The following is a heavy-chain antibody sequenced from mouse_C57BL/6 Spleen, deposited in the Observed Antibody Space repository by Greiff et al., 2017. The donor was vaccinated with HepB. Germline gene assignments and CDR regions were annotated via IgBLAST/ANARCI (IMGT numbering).Heavy chain of an antibody. J-gene: IGHJ3*01. CDR2: IDPETGGT. CDR1: GYTFTDYE. CDR3: TRPFY. Sequence: VKLVESGAELVRPGASVTLSCKASGYTFTDYEMHWVKQTPVHGLEWIGAIDPETGGTAYNQKFKGKAILTADKSSSTAYMELRSLTSEDSAVYYCTRPFYWGQGTLVTVSA. V-gene: IGHV1-15*01.